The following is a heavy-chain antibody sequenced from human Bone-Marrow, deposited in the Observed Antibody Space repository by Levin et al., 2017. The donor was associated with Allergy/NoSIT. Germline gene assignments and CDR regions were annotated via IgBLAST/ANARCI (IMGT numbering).Heavy chain of an antibody. J-gene: IGHJ4*02. CDR1: GGSISGGGYY. V-gene: IGHV4-31*03. CDR2: IHDSGTS. D-gene: IGHD5-12*01. Sequence: SETLSLTCTVSGGSISGGGYYWTWIRQHPGKGLEWIGYIHDSGTSSYNPSLESRITISVNTSSNQFSLKVESVTAADTAGYYCAREGLYSAYDFDSWGQGTLVTVSS. CDR3: AREGLYSAYDFDS.